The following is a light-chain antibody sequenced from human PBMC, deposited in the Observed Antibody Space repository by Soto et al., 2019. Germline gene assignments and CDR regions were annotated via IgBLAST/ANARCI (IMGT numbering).Light chain of an antibody. CDR1: GSDIGYYDY. CDR3: SSHSSSSAYYV. CDR2: EVN. Sequence: QSVLTQPASVSGSPGQSITISCTGTGSDIGYYDYVSWYQHHSGKAPKLIIYEVNNRPSGVSNRFSGSKSVNTASLTISGLQAEDEADYYCSSHSSSSAYYVFGTGTKVTVL. V-gene: IGLV2-14*01. J-gene: IGLJ1*01.